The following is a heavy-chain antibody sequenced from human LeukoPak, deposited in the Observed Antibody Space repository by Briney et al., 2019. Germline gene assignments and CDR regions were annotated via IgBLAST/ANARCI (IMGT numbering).Heavy chain of an antibody. CDR1: GFILSTSG. V-gene: IGHV3-30*02. J-gene: IGHJ4*02. Sequence: GGSLRLSCAASGFILSTSGMHWVRQSPGKGLEWVAFIRYDGSNTYYADSVKGRFTISRDNSKNPMYLQMNSLRAEDTAVYYCAKSHHVTAIDYWGQGTLVTVSS. CDR3: AKSHHVTAIDY. D-gene: IGHD2-21*02. CDR2: IRYDGSNT.